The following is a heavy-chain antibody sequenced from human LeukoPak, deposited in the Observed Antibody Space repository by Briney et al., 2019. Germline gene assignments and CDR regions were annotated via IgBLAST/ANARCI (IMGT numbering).Heavy chain of an antibody. V-gene: IGHV3-11*03. CDR3: VRSWYNYNPFDF. CDR2: IGSSGSFT. D-gene: IGHD1-1*01. J-gene: IGHJ4*02. Sequence: PGGSLRLSCAASGFTFSDYYMSWIRQAPGKGLGWVSYIGSSGSFTNYADSVKGRFTISRDNAKTSLSLQMNSLRAEDTAVYYCVRSWYNYNPFDFWGQGTLVTVSS. CDR1: GFTFSDYY.